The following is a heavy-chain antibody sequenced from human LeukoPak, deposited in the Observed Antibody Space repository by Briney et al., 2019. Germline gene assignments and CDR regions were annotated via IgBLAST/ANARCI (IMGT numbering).Heavy chain of an antibody. CDR2: FDPEDGET. J-gene: IGHJ1*01. CDR1: GYTLTELS. D-gene: IGHD3-22*01. Sequence: GASVKVSCKVSGYTLTELSMRWVRQAPGKGLEWMGGFDPEDGETIYAQKFQGRVTMTEDTSTDTAYMELSSLRSEDTAVYYCATEEYYYDSSGYYLAYFQHWGQGTLVTVSS. V-gene: IGHV1-24*01. CDR3: ATEEYYYDSSGYYLAYFQH.